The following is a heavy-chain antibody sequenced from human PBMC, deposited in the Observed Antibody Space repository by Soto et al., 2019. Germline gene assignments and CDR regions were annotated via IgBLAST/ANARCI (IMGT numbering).Heavy chain of an antibody. D-gene: IGHD2-15*01. J-gene: IGHJ3*02. CDR1: GFTFSSYS. Sequence: GGSLRLSCAASGFTFSSYSMNWVRQAPGKGLEWVSYISSSSSTIYYADSVKGRFTISRDNAKNSLYLQMNSLRAEDTAVYYCARDLASVVVVAATPDAFDIWGQGTMVTVSS. V-gene: IGHV3-48*01. CDR2: ISSSSSTI. CDR3: ARDLASVVVVAATPDAFDI.